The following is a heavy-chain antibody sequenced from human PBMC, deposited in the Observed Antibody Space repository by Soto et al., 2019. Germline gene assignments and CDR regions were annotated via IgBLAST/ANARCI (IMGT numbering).Heavy chain of an antibody. CDR3: ASGLRLPPST. CDR1: GFSVSTSY. CDR2: IYSGGNT. V-gene: IGHV3-66*01. Sequence: PGGSLRLSCAASGFSVSTSYMSWVRQASGKGLEWVSLIYSGGNTFYADSVKGRFTISRDNSKNTLSLQMNSLRVEDTAVYYCASGLRLPPSTWGLGTLVTVSS. J-gene: IGHJ4*02.